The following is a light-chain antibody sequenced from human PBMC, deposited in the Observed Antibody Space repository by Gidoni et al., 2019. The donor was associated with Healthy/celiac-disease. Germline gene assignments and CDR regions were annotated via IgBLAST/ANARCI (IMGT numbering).Light chain of an antibody. J-gene: IGKJ4*01. CDR1: QDISNY. Sequence: DIQTTQPPSSLSASVGDRVTITCQASQDISNYLTWYQQKPGKAPKLLIYDATSLEKGVPSRFSGSGSGTDFTFTISSLQPEDIATYYCQQYDNLPLTFGGGTKVEIK. CDR2: DAT. CDR3: QQYDNLPLT. V-gene: IGKV1-33*01.